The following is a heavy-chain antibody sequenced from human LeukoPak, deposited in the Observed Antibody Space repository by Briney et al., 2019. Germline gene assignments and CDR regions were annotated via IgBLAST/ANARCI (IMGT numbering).Heavy chain of an antibody. CDR3: AKKVVVGATSPYSDFQD. J-gene: IGHJ1*01. D-gene: IGHD1-26*01. Sequence: PGGSLRLSCVASGFTFSSYAMSWVGQAPGKGLEWVSAISGSGVTTHYAGSVKGRFSISRDNSKNTLYLQMNSLRAEDTALYYCAKKVVVGATSPYSDFQDWGQGTLVTVSS. V-gene: IGHV3-23*01. CDR1: GFTFSSYA. CDR2: ISGSGVTT.